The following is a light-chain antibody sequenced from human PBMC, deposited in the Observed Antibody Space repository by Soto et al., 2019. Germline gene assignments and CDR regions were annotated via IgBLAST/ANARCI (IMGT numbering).Light chain of an antibody. CDR1: NIGSKS. Sequence: SYELTQPPSVSVAPGKTARITCGGKNIGSKSVHWYQQKPGQAPVLVIYYDSDRPSGIPERFSGSNSGNTATLTISRVEAGDEADSYCQVWDSSSDHPGVFGTGTKLTVL. CDR3: QVWDSSSDHPGV. CDR2: YDS. V-gene: IGLV3-21*04. J-gene: IGLJ1*01.